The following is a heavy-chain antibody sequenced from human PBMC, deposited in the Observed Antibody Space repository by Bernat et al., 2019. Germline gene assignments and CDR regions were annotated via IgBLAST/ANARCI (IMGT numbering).Heavy chain of an antibody. CDR2: INSDGSST. D-gene: IGHD6-19*01. V-gene: IGHV3-74*01. CDR1: GFTFSSYW. J-gene: IGHJ6*02. CDR3: ARDLAVAGKIEDYYYYYGMDV. Sequence: VQLVESGGGLVQPGGSLRLSCAASGFTFSSYWMHWVRQAPGKGLVWVSRINSDGSSTSYADSVKGRFTISRDNAKNTLYLQMNSLRAEDTAVYYCARDLAVAGKIEDYYYYYGMDVWGQGTTVTVSS.